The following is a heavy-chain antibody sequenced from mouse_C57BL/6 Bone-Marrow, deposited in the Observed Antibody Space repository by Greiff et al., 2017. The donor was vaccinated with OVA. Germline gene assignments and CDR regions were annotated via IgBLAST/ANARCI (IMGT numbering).Heavy chain of an antibody. CDR1: GYTFTNYW. Sequence: QVQLKESGAELVRPGTSVKMSCKASGYTFTNYWIGWAKQRPGHGLEWIGDIYPGGGYTNYNEKFKGKATLTADKSSSTAYMQFSSLTSEDSAIYYCARYKGRYYAMDYWGQGTSVTVSS. J-gene: IGHJ4*01. V-gene: IGHV1-63*01. D-gene: IGHD1-3*01. CDR3: ARYKGRYYAMDY. CDR2: IYPGGGYT.